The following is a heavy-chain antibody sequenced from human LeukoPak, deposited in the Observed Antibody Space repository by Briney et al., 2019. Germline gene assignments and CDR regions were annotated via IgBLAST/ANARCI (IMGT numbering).Heavy chain of an antibody. CDR2: ISSSSSYI. CDR1: GFTFSSYS. CDR3: AKGHGSGTYGVFND. V-gene: IGHV3-21*04. Sequence: GGSLRLSCAASGFTFSSYSMNWVRQAPGKGLEWVSFISSSSSYIYYADSVRGRFTISRDKAKNSLYLQMNSLRAEDTAVYYCAKGHGSGTYGVFNDWGQGTLVTVSS. D-gene: IGHD3-10*01. J-gene: IGHJ4*02.